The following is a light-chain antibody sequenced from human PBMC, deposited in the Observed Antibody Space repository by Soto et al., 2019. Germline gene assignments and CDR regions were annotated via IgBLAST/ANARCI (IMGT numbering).Light chain of an antibody. CDR3: AAWDDSLSGRV. CDR2: RNN. Sequence: QSVVTQPPSASGPPGQTVTISCSGSSSNIGSNYVYWYQQLPGTAPKLLIYRNNQRPSGVPDRFSGSKSGTSASLAISGLRSEDEADFYCAAWDDSLSGRVFGTGTKLTVL. J-gene: IGLJ1*01. CDR1: SSNIGSNY. V-gene: IGLV1-47*01.